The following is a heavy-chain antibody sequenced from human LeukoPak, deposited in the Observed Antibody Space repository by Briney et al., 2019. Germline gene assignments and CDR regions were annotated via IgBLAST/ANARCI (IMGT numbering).Heavy chain of an antibody. J-gene: IGHJ6*02. Sequence: SVKVSCKASGGTFSSYAISWVRQAPGQGLEWMGRITPILGIANYAQKFQGRVTITADKSTSTAYMELSSLRAEDTALYYCAKGVHDYYYYGMDVWGQGTTVTVSS. CDR2: ITPILGIA. D-gene: IGHD1-1*01. V-gene: IGHV1-69*04. CDR1: GGTFSSYA. CDR3: AKGVHDYYYYGMDV.